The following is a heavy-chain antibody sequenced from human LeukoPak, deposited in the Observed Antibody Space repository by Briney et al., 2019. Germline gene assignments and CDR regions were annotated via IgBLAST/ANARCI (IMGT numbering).Heavy chain of an antibody. D-gene: IGHD1-1*01. J-gene: IGHJ6*03. CDR1: GFTFSGSA. CDR3: TGEKEAYNFGLAYYYYYMDV. CDR2: IRSKANSYAT. V-gene: IGHV3-73*01. Sequence: GGSLRLSCAASGFTFSGSAMHWVRQASGKGLEWVGRIRSKANSYATAYAASVKGRFTISRDDSKNTAFLQMNNLQTEDTAVYYCTGEKEAYNFGLAYYYYYMDVWGKGITVAVSS.